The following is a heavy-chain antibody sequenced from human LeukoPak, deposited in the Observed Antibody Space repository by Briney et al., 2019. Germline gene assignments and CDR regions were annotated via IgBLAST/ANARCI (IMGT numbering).Heavy chain of an antibody. J-gene: IGHJ4*02. CDR1: GFTFSSYS. CDR3: ARGATRIAAGVNYFDY. D-gene: IGHD6-25*01. Sequence: GGSLRLSCVASGFTFSSYSMNWVRQAPGKGLEWVSSISSGSIYMYYADSVKGRFTISRDNAKKSLYLQMNSLRAEDTAVYYCARGATRIAAGVNYFDYWGQGTLVTVSS. CDR2: ISSGSIYM. V-gene: IGHV3-21*01.